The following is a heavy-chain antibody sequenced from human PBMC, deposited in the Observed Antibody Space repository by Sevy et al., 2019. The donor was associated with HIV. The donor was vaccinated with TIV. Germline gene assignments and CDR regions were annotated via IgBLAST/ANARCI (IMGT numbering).Heavy chain of an antibody. V-gene: IGHV4-4*07. D-gene: IGHD3-10*01. Sequence: SETLSLTCTVSGASITNYYWSWIRQPAGKGLEWIGRINTRGDTHYNPSLKSRVTMSLDTSQKHFSLKLTSVIAADRAVYYCARDVVVRGVFPTYYDHYYMDVWGKGTTVTVSS. J-gene: IGHJ6*03. CDR3: ARDVVVRGVFPTYYDHYYMDV. CDR2: INTRGDT. CDR1: GASITNYY.